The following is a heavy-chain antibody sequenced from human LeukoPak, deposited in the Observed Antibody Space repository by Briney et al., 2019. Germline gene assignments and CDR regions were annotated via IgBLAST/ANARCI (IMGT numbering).Heavy chain of an antibody. CDR2: IIPIFGTA. V-gene: IGHV1-69*01. Sequence: SVKVSCKASGGTFSSYAMSWVRQAPGQGLEWMGGIIPIFGTANYAQKFQGRVTITADESTSTAYMELSSLRSEDTAVYYCARVVYDILTGYYYSFDYWGQGTLVTVSS. CDR1: GGTFSSYA. CDR3: ARVVYDILTGYYYSFDY. J-gene: IGHJ4*02. D-gene: IGHD3-9*01.